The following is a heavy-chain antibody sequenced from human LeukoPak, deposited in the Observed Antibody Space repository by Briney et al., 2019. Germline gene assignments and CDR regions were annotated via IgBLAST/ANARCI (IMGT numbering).Heavy chain of an antibody. CDR2: INPNSGGT. V-gene: IGHV1-2*06. D-gene: IGHD6-19*01. J-gene: IGHJ4*02. Sequence: ASVKVSCKASGYTFTGYHMHWVRQAPGQGLEWMGRINPNSGGTTYAQKFQGRVTMTRDTSISTAYMELSRLRSDDTAVYYCARESRRGYSGWHQTEYYFDYWGQGTLVTVSS. CDR3: ARESRRGYSGWHQTEYYFDY. CDR1: GYTFTGYH.